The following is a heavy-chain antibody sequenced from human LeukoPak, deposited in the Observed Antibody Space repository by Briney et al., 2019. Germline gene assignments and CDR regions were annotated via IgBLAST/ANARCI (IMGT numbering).Heavy chain of an antibody. Sequence: SETLSLTCTVSGGSISSGDYYWSCIRQPPGKGLEWIGYIYYSGSTYYNPSLKSRVTISVDTSKNQFSLKLSSVTAADTAVYYCASYGSGSYFGFSYWGQGTLVTVSS. CDR3: ASYGSGSYFGFSY. V-gene: IGHV4-30-4*01. CDR2: IYYSGST. D-gene: IGHD3-10*01. J-gene: IGHJ4*02. CDR1: GGSISSGDYY.